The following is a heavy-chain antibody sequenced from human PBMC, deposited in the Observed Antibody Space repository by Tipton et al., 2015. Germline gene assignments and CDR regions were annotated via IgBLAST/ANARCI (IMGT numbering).Heavy chain of an antibody. CDR1: GGSMNTYY. J-gene: IGHJ2*01. V-gene: IGHV4-59*12. CDR2: IYYTGST. CDR3: ARGRGRLLYWYFDL. Sequence: TLSLTCTVSGGSMNTYYWSWIRQPPGKGLEWIGYIYYTGSTNYSPSLNSRVTISLDTSNNRFSLNLNSVTAADTAIYFCARGRGRLLYWYFDLWGRGTLVTASS. D-gene: IGHD2-21*02.